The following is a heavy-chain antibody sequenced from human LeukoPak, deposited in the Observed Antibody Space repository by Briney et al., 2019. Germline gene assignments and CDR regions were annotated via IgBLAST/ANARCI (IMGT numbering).Heavy chain of an antibody. CDR2: IIPIFGTA. CDR3: ASFYYDSTNPNWFDP. Sequence: ASVKVSCKASGGTFSSYAISWVRQAPGQGLEWMGGIIPIFGTANYAQKFQGRVTITADESTSTAYMELSSLRSEDTAVYYCASFYYDSTNPNWFDPWGQGTLVTVSS. D-gene: IGHD3-22*01. CDR1: GGTFSSYA. J-gene: IGHJ5*02. V-gene: IGHV1-69*13.